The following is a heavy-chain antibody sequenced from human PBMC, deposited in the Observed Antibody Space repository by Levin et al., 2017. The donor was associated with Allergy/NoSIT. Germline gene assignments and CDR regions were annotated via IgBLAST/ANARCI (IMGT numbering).Heavy chain of an antibody. CDR2: ISSSGSTI. V-gene: IGHV3-11*01. J-gene: IGHJ4*02. Sequence: NTGGSLRLSCAASGFSFSDYYMSWIRQAPGKGLEWVSYISSSGSTIYYADSVKGRFTISRDNAMNSLYLQMNSLRAEDTAVYYCARDNEGSGYFVGSFDQWGQGTLVTVSS. D-gene: IGHD3-9*01. CDR1: GFSFSDYY. CDR3: ARDNEGSGYFVGSFDQ.